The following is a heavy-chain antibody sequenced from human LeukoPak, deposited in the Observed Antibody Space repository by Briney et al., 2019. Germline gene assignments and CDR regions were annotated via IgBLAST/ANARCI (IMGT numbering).Heavy chain of an antibody. J-gene: IGHJ6*03. CDR3: ARGGQYSSSWYSNYYYYMDV. D-gene: IGHD6-13*01. V-gene: IGHV4-34*01. Sequence: SETLSLTCAVYGGSFSGYYWSWIRQPPGKGLEWIGEVNHSGSTNYNPSLKSRVTISVDTSKNQFSLKLSSVTAADTAVYYCARGGQYSSSWYSNYYYYMDVWGKGTTVTVSS. CDR1: GGSFSGYY. CDR2: VNHSGST.